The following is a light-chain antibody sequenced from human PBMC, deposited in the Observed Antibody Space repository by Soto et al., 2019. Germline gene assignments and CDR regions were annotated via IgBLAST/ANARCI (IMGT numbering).Light chain of an antibody. Sequence: EKVMTQSPATLSMSPGERAALSCRASQSVGSFLAWYQQKPGQAPMLLIYGASTRATGIPARFSGSGSGTEFTLTISSLQSEDFAVYYCQQYTNWPSWTFGQGTKVE. J-gene: IGKJ1*01. V-gene: IGKV3-15*01. CDR2: GAS. CDR3: QQYTNWPSWT. CDR1: QSVGSF.